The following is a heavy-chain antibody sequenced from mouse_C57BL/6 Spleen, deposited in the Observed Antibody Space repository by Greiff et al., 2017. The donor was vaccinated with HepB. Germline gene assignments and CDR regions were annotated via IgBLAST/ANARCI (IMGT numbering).Heavy chain of an antibody. CDR2: IYPGDGDT. J-gene: IGHJ1*03. D-gene: IGHD1-1*01. Sequence: VQLQQSGAELVKPGASVKISCKASGYAFSSYWMNWVKQRPGKGLEWIGQIYPGDGDTNYNGKFKGKATLTADKSSSTAYMQLSSLTSEDSAVYFCARGPHKFYGSRTYWYFDVWGTGTTVTVSS. CDR1: GYAFSSYW. V-gene: IGHV1-80*01. CDR3: ARGPHKFYGSRTYWYFDV.